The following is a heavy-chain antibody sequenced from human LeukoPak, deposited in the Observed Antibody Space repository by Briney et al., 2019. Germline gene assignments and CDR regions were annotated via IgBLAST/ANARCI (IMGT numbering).Heavy chain of an antibody. V-gene: IGHV3-23*01. CDR1: GFTFSSFA. J-gene: IGHJ4*02. Sequence: GGSLRLSCAASGFTFSSFAMSWLRQAPGKGLEWVSAISGSGGSTYYADSVKGRFTISRDNSKNTLYLQMNSLRAEDTAVYYCEKGASGGSSYYFDYWGQGTLVTVSS. D-gene: IGHD1-26*01. CDR2: ISGSGGST. CDR3: EKGASGGSSYYFDY.